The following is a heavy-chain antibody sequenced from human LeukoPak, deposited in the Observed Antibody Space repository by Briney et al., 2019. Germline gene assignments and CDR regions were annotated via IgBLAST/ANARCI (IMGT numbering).Heavy chain of an antibody. CDR2: ISEDAGSNK. Sequence: GGSLRLSCAASGFTFSIYAFHWVRQAPGKGLEWVAFISEDAGSNKYYADSVKGRFTISRDNSKNTLYLQVNSLRAEDTAVYYCARAYGRRITMIVVAPNDYWGQGTLVTVSS. V-gene: IGHV3-30-3*01. CDR3: ARAYGRRITMIVVAPNDY. CDR1: GFTFSIYA. J-gene: IGHJ4*02. D-gene: IGHD3-22*01.